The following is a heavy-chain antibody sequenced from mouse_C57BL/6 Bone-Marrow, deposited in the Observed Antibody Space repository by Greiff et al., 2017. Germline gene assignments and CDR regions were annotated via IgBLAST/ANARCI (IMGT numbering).Heavy chain of an antibody. V-gene: IGHV1-82*01. J-gene: IGHJ1*03. CDR3: ARWNWDWYFDV. Sequence: VQLQQSGPELVKPGASVKISCKASGYAFSSSWMNWVKQRPGKGLEWIGRIYPGDGDTNYNGKFKGKATLTADKSSSTAYMQLSSLTSEDSAVDFCARWNWDWYFDVWGTGATVTVSS. CDR2: IYPGDGDT. CDR1: GYAFSSSW. D-gene: IGHD4-1*01.